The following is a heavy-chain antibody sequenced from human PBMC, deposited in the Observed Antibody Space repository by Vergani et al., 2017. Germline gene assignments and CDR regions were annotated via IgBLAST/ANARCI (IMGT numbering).Heavy chain of an antibody. J-gene: IGHJ6*02. Sequence: EVQLVESGGCLVQPGRSLRLSCAASGFTFDDYAMHWVRQAPGKGLEWVLGICWNSGSIGYADSVKGRFTISSDNAKNSLYLQMNSLGAEDTGVYYCARDRYYLGSGSYPYFYYYGLDVWGQGTAVTVSS. D-gene: IGHD3-10*01. CDR1: GFTFDDYA. V-gene: IGHV3-9*01. CDR2: ICWNSGSI. CDR3: ARDRYYLGSGSYPYFYYYGLDV.